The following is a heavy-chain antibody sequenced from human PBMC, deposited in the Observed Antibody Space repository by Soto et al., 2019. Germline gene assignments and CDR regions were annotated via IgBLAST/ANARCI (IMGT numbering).Heavy chain of an antibody. J-gene: IGHJ4*02. CDR1: GFTFSGSA. CDR3: TRQKSVDFWSGYTNDY. V-gene: IGHV3-73*01. Sequence: GGSLRLSCAASGFTFSGSAMHWVRQASGKGLEWVGRIRSKANSYATAYAASVKGRFTISRDDSKNTAYLQMNSLKTEDTAVYYCTRQKSVDFWSGYTNDYWGQGTLVTVAS. CDR2: IRSKANSYAT. D-gene: IGHD3-3*01.